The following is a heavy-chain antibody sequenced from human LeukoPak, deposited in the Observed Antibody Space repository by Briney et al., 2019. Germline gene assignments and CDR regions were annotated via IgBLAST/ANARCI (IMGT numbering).Heavy chain of an antibody. D-gene: IGHD3-10*01. CDR2: IYSSVST. CDR1: GGSISGYY. CDR3: ARDSSDHWFDP. Sequence: SETLSLTCTVSGGSISGYYWAWIRQPPGKGLEWIGSIYSSVSTYYNPSLKSRVTISVDKSKNQFSLKLSSVTAADTAVYYCARDSSDHWFDPWGQGTLVTVSS. V-gene: IGHV4-39*07. J-gene: IGHJ5*02.